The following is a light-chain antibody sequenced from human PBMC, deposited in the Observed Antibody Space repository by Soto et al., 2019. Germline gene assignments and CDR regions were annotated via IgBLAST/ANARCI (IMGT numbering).Light chain of an antibody. CDR1: QNVLYSSNNKNY. V-gene: IGKV4-1*01. Sequence: DIVMTQSPDSLAVSLGERAIINCKSSQNVLYSSNNKNYLAWYQQKPGQPPKLLIYWASTRESGVPDRFSGCGSWTDFTLTISSLQAEDVAVYYWHHYYSTEFTFGPGTKVDIK. CDR2: WAS. CDR3: HHYYSTEFT. J-gene: IGKJ3*01.